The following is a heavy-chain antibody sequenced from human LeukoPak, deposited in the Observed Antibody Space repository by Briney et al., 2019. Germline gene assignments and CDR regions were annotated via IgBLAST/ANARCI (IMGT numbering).Heavy chain of an antibody. Sequence: GASLTVSCKASGYTFTSYAMHWVRQAPGQRLEWMGWVNAGKGNTKYSQKLQGRVTITRDTSASTAYMELSSLRSEDTAVYYCASSIAVAGLDYWGQGTLVTVSS. CDR3: ASSIAVAGLDY. D-gene: IGHD6-19*01. CDR1: GYTFTSYA. J-gene: IGHJ4*02. CDR2: VNAGKGNT. V-gene: IGHV1-3*01.